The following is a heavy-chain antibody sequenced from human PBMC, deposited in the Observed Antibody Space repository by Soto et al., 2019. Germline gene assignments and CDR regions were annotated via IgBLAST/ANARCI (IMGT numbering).Heavy chain of an antibody. CDR3: AIAPIVGARKKNQWFDP. D-gene: IGHD1-26*01. J-gene: IGHJ5*02. V-gene: IGHV4-61*01. Sequence: SETLSLTCTVSGGSVSSGSYYWSWIRQPPGKGLEWIGYIYYSGSTNYNPSLKSRVTISVDTSKNQFSLKLSSVTAADTAVYYFAIAPIVGARKKNQWFDPRGQGTLVTVSS. CDR1: GGSVSSGSYY. CDR2: IYYSGST.